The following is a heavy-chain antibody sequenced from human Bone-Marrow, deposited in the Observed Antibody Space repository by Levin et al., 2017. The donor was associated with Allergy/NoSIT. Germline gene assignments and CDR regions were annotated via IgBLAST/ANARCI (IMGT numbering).Heavy chain of an antibody. J-gene: IGHJ4*02. CDR2: IYSGGST. Sequence: GGSLRLSCAASGFTVSSNYMSWVRQAPGKGPEWVSVIYSGGSTYYADSVKGRFTISRDNSKNTLYLQMNSLRAEDTAVYYCARGWFGELLSHLGQGTLVNGSS. V-gene: IGHV3-53*01. CDR3: ARGWFGELLSH. D-gene: IGHD3-10*01. CDR1: GFTVSSNY.